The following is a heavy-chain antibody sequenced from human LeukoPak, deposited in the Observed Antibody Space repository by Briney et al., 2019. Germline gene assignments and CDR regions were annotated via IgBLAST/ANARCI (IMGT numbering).Heavy chain of an antibody. J-gene: IGHJ4*02. Sequence: ASVKVSCKASGYTFTSYGIGWVRQATGQGLEWMGWISAYNGNTNYAQKLQGRLTMTTDTSTSTAYMQLRSLRSDDTAVYYCARVVGYDSSGYYFDYWGQGTLVTVSS. CDR3: ARVVGYDSSGYYFDY. CDR2: ISAYNGNT. V-gene: IGHV1-18*01. CDR1: GYTFTSYG. D-gene: IGHD3-22*01.